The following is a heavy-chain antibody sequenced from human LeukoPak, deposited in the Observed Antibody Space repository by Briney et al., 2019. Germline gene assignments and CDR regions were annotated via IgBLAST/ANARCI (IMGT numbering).Heavy chain of an antibody. CDR2: IIPIFGTA. V-gene: IGHV1-69*05. J-gene: IGHJ3*02. Sequence: ASVKVSCKASGGTFSSYAISWVRLAPGQGLEWMGRIIPIFGTANYAQKFQGRVTIATDESTSTAYMELSSLRSEDTAVYYCAIPLLNRAFDIWGQGIMVTVSS. CDR1: GGTFSSYA. D-gene: IGHD3-10*01. CDR3: AIPLLNRAFDI.